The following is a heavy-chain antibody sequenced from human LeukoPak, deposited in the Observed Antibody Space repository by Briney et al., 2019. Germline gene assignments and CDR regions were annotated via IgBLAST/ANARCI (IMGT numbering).Heavy chain of an antibody. D-gene: IGHD3/OR15-3a*01. CDR3: AADWPLDY. CDR2: ISYDGSNK. Sequence: PGGSPGLSRAASGFTFSSYAMHWVRQAPGKGLEWVAVISYDGSNKYYADSVKGRFTISRDNSKNTLYLQMNSLRAEDTAVYYCAADWPLDYWGQGTLVTVSS. V-gene: IGHV3-30-3*01. CDR1: GFTFSSYA. J-gene: IGHJ4*02.